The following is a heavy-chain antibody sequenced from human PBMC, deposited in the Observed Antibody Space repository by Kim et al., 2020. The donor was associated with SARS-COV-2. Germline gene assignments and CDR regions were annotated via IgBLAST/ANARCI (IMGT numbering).Heavy chain of an antibody. CDR1: GGSISSGDYY. Sequence: SETLSLTCTVSGGSISSGDYYWSWIRQPPGMGLEWIGYIYYSGSTYYNPSLKSRVTISVDTSKNQFSLKLSSVTAADTAVYYCARVGRTSGWYYFDSWGQGTLVTVSS. CDR2: IYYSGST. D-gene: IGHD6-19*01. J-gene: IGHJ4*02. V-gene: IGHV4-30-4*01. CDR3: ARVGRTSGWYYFDS.